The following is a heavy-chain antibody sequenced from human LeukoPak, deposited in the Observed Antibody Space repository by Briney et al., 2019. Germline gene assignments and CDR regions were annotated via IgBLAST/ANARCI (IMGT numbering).Heavy chain of an antibody. V-gene: IGHV3-23*01. Sequence: GGSLRLSCAASGFTFSNYVMNWVRQPPGKGLEWVSGISVTGGSTYSAESVKGRFTISRDNSKNTLYLQMNSLRTEDTAVFYCARGSSSLYHYMDVWGRGTAVTVS. CDR3: ARGSSSLYHYMDV. D-gene: IGHD2-2*01. CDR1: GFTFSNYV. J-gene: IGHJ6*03. CDR2: ISVTGGST.